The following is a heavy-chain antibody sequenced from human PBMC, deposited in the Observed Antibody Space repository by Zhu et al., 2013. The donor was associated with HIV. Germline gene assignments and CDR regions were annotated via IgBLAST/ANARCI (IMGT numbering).Heavy chain of an antibody. D-gene: IGHD5-18*01. V-gene: IGHV1-46*01. Sequence: QVQLVQSGAEVKKPGASVKVSCKASGYTFTSYYMHWVRQAPGQGLEWMGIINPSGGSTSYAQKFQGRVTMTRDTSTSTVYMELSSLRSEDTAVYYCARDLPKAPDTAMVGALDWGQGTLVTVSS. J-gene: IGHJ4*02. CDR1: GYTFTSYY. CDR2: INPSGGST. CDR3: ARDLPKAPDTAMVGALD.